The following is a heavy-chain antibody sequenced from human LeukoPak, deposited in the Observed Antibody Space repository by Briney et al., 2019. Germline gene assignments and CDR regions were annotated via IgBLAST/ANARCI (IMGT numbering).Heavy chain of an antibody. Sequence: SETLSLTCTVSGGSISSHYWSWIRQPPGKGLEWIGYIYYSGSTNYNPSLKSRVTISVDTSKNQFSLELSSVTAADTAVYYCARDRFVYDFWSGHPYYYYYYMDVWGKGTTVTVSS. J-gene: IGHJ6*03. CDR3: ARDRFVYDFWSGHPYYYYYYMDV. CDR1: GGSISSHY. CDR2: IYYSGST. D-gene: IGHD3-3*01. V-gene: IGHV4-59*11.